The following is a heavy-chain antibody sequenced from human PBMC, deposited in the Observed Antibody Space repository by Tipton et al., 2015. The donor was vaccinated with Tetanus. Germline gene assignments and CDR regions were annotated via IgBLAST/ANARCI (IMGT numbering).Heavy chain of an antibody. CDR1: GFTFRSYW. J-gene: IGHJ4*02. D-gene: IGHD6-6*01. CDR3: AKGLWYSSSSYFDY. V-gene: IGHV3-48*01. Sequence: SLRLSCAASGFTFRSYWMNWVRQAPGKGLEWVSYISSSSSTIYYADSVKGRFTISRDSSKNTLYLQMNSLRAEDTAVYYCAKGLWYSSSSYFDYWGQGTLVTVSS. CDR2: ISSSSSTI.